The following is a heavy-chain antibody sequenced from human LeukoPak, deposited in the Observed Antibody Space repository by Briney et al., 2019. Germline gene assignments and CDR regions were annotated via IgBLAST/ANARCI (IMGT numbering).Heavy chain of an antibody. CDR1: GFTFSSYW. D-gene: IGHD3-22*01. CDR3: AREYDSSGYYLDY. Sequence: PGGSLRLSCAASGFTFSSYWMSWVRQAPGKGLEWVANIKQDGSEKYYVDSVKGRFTISRDNAKNSLYLQMNSLRAEDTAVYYCAREYDSSGYYLDYWGQGTLVTVSP. J-gene: IGHJ4*02. CDR2: IKQDGSEK. V-gene: IGHV3-7*01.